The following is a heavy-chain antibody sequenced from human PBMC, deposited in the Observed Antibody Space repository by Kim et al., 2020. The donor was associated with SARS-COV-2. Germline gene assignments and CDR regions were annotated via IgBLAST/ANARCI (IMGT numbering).Heavy chain of an antibody. D-gene: IGHD5-12*01. J-gene: IGHJ6*02. Sequence: DSVKGRFTISRDNAMDSLYLQMNSLRAEDTAVYYCARGLIAAGAGYYGMDVWGQGTTVTVSS. V-gene: IGHV3-11*06. CDR3: ARGLIAAGAGYYGMDV.